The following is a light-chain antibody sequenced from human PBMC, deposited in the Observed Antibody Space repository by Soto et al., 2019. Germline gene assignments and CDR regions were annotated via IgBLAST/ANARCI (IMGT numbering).Light chain of an antibody. Sequence: PGERATLSCRASQSVSSYFAWYQQKPGQAPRLLIYETSNRATGIPARFSGSGSGTDFTLTISSLEPEDFAVYYCQQRSNWPLTFGPGTKVDIK. CDR1: QSVSSY. V-gene: IGKV3-11*01. CDR2: ETS. J-gene: IGKJ3*01. CDR3: QQRSNWPLT.